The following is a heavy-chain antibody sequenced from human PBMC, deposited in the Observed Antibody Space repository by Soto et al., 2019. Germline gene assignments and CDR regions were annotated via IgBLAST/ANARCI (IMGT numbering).Heavy chain of an antibody. CDR2: ISSTAGTI. CDR3: ANWGKIGSDF. CDR1: GFTFSFYP. V-gene: IGHV3-23*01. Sequence: EVLLLESGGGLVQPGGSLRLSCAASGFTFSFYPMSWVRQAPGKGLEWVSGISSTAGTIYYADPVKGRFTISRDNSNNTQDLQKDRMGPKDTAVYYCANWGKIGSDFWGQGTLETVS. J-gene: IGHJ4*02. D-gene: IGHD3-16*01.